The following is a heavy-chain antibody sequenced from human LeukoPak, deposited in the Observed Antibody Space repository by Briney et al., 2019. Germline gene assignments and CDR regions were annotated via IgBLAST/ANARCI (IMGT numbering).Heavy chain of an antibody. J-gene: IGHJ3*02. CDR1: GGSISSYY. CDR3: ARGSSLDAFDI. Sequence: SETLSLTCTVSGGSISSYYWSWIRQPPGKGLEWIGYIYYSGSTNYNPSLKSRVTISVDTSKSQFSLKLSSVTAAVTAVYYCARGSSLDAFDIWGQGTMVTVSS. CDR2: IYYSGST. D-gene: IGHD6-13*01. V-gene: IGHV4-59*01.